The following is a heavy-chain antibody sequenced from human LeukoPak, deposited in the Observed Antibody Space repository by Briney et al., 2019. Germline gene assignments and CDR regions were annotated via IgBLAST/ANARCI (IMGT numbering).Heavy chain of an antibody. CDR3: ARAVDVADY. CDR1: GFIFTDHW. CDR2: IKEDESAK. D-gene: IGHD3-16*01. Sequence: GGSLRLSCVASGFIFTDHWMSWVRQAPGKGLDWVANIKEDESAKFYADSVRGRFTISRDNAKNSVYLEMNNLRDEDTAVYYCARAVDVADYWGRGTLVTVSS. J-gene: IGHJ4*02. V-gene: IGHV3-7*01.